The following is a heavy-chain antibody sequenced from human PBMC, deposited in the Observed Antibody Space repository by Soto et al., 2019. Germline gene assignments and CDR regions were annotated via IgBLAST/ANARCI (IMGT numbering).Heavy chain of an antibody. CDR1: GVSITNTSYY. CDR3: ARHGSY. CDR2: IYFSGST. V-gene: IGHV4-39*01. J-gene: IGHJ4*02. Sequence: QLQLQESGPGLVKPSETLSLTCTVSGVSITNTSYYWGWIRQPPGKGLEWIGTIYFSGSTFYNPSLKSRLTISVDTSKNLCSLRLSSVTAADTAVYYCARHGSYWGQGTLVAVSS.